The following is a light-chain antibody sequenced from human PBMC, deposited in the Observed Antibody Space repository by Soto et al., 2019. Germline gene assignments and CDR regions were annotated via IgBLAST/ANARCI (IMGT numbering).Light chain of an antibody. CDR1: QSVSSN. V-gene: IGKV3-15*01. CDR2: GAS. J-gene: IGKJ1*01. CDR3: QQYNNWPLWA. Sequence: EIVMTQSPATLSVSPGERATLSCRASQSVSSNLAWYQQKPGQAARLLIYGASTRATGIPARFSGSGSGTEFTLTISSLQSEDFAVYYCQQYNNWPLWAFGQGTKVEIK.